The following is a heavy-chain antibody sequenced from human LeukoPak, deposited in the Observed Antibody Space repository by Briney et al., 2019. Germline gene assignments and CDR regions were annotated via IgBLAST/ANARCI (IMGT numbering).Heavy chain of an antibody. V-gene: IGHV3-72*01. Sequence: TGGSLRLSCAVSGFTFNSHAMCWVRQAPGKGLEWVGRIRNKANSYTTEYAASVKGRFTISRDDSKSSVYLQMYSLRSQDTAVYYCAQPTADAFDVWGHGTMVTVSS. CDR2: IRNKANSYTT. CDR1: GFTFNSHA. J-gene: IGHJ3*01. CDR3: AQPTADAFDV. D-gene: IGHD2-2*01.